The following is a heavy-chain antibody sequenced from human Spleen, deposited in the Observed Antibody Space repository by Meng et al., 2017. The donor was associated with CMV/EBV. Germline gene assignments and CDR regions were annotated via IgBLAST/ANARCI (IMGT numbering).Heavy chain of an antibody. CDR3: ARDSRFGVVNSVDY. V-gene: IGHV3-30*04. D-gene: IGHD3-3*01. CDR1: KFTFSYFA. J-gene: IGHJ4*02. CDR2: ISYDGSNK. Sequence: GGSLRLSCAASKFTFSYFATHWVRQAPGKGLEWLAVISYDGSNKYYADSVKGRFTISRDNSKKTLYLQMNSLRAEDTAVYYCARDSRFGVVNSVDYWGQGTLVTVSS.